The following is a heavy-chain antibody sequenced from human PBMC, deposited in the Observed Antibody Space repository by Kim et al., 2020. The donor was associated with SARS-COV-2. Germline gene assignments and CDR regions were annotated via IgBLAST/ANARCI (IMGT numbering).Heavy chain of an antibody. CDR1: GCSMKNFF. CDR2: VSHSGSP. J-gene: IGHJ4*02. D-gene: IGHD6-13*01. V-gene: IGHV4-59*13. Sequence: SETLSLTCTVSGCSMKNFFWSWIRRPPGKGLEWLGSVSHSGSPNYNPSFESRVTISLDTSKNQIFLKLGSVIAADTAIYYCARGSSWYRVVDFDYWGPGTLAT. CDR3: ARGSSWYRVVDFDY.